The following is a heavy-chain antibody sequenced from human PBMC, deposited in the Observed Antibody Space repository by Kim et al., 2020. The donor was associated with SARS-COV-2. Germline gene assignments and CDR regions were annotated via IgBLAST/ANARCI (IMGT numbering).Heavy chain of an antibody. CDR2: IYNIGST. CDR3: ARYYSRCFDY. D-gene: IGHD6-13*01. V-gene: IGHV4-61*01. J-gene: IGHJ4*02. CDR1: GGSVNSGVTYY. Sequence: SETLSLTCTVSGGSVNSGVTYYWSWIRQQPRKGLEWIGYIYNIGSTNYIPTRKSRVTMSVDTSRNQLSLKWSSVTTADTAMYYCARYYSRCFDYWGQGNLVTVSS.